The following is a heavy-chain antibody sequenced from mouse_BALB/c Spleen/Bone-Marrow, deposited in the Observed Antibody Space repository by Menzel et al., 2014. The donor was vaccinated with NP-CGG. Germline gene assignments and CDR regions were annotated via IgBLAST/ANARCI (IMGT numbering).Heavy chain of an antibody. Sequence: EVMLVESGGGLVRPGGSLKLSCAASGFDFSGYRMTWVRQAPGKGLEWIGEINPDSSTINYTPPLKDKFIISRDNAKNALYLQMSKVRSEDTALYYCARPGYYGYQDVWGAGTTVTVSS. CDR2: INPDSSTI. V-gene: IGHV4-1*02. CDR3: ARPGYYGYQDV. CDR1: GFDFSGYR. J-gene: IGHJ1*01. D-gene: IGHD1-2*01.